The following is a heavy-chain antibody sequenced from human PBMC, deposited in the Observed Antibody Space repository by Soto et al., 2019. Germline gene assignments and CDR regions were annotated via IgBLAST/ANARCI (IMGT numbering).Heavy chain of an antibody. Sequence: GSLRLSCAASGFTFSSYAMTWVRQAPGKGLEWVSIISAGGGSTYYADSVKGRFTISIDKSKSTLYLQRNNLTAEDTAVYYCAQEWGSTWYYFDYWGQGTRVTVSS. D-gene: IGHD6-13*01. V-gene: IGHV3-23*01. CDR2: ISAGGGST. CDR1: GFTFSSYA. J-gene: IGHJ4*02. CDR3: AQEWGSTWYYFDY.